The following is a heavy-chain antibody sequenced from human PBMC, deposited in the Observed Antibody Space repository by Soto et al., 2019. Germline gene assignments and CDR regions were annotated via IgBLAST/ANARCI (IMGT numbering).Heavy chain of an antibody. J-gene: IGHJ4*02. V-gene: IGHV3-23*01. CDR3: AKAYDILTAYYGEIPYYFDY. D-gene: IGHD3-9*01. Sequence: GGSLRLSCAASGFTFSSYAMSWVRQAPGKGLEWVSAISGSGGSTYYADSVKGRFTISRDNSKNTLYLQMNSLRAEDTAVYYCAKAYDILTAYYGEIPYYFDYWGQGTLVTVSS. CDR1: GFTFSSYA. CDR2: ISGSGGST.